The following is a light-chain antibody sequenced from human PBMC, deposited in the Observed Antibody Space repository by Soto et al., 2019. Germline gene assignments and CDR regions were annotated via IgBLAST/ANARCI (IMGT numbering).Light chain of an antibody. J-gene: IGKJ4*01. CDR2: GAS. V-gene: IGKV3-20*01. CDR1: QSVGRNY. CDR3: QQYASSPLT. Sequence: EIVLTQSPGTLSLSPGERVTLSCRASQSVGRNYLAWYQQKPGQAPRLLIHGASTSATGIPDRFSGSGSVTDFTFTISRLEPEDFAVYYCQQYASSPLTFGGGTKVETK.